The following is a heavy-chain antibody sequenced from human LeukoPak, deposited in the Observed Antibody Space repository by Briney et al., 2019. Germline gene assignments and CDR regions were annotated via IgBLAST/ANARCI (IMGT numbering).Heavy chain of an antibody. CDR2: IYYPTTT. Sequence: SKTLSLTCTVSGGSVSSDYWSWIRQSPGTGLEWIGYIYYPTTTNYNPSLKSRVTMSLDTSKNHFSLDLTSVTGADTAVYFCATGHSSGWFDYWGQGTLVTVSS. J-gene: IGHJ4*02. CDR3: ATGHSSGWFDY. D-gene: IGHD6-19*01. CDR1: GGSVSSDY. V-gene: IGHV4-59*02.